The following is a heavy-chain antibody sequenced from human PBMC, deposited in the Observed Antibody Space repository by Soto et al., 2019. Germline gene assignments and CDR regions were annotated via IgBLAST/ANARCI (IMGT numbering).Heavy chain of an antibody. CDR1: GYTFTSYY. CDR2: IIPIFGTA. D-gene: IGHD3-10*01. V-gene: IGHV1-69*13. Sequence: SVKVSCKASGYTFTSYYMHWVRQAPGQGLEWMGGIIPIFGTANYAQKLQGRVTITADESTSTAYMELSSRRSEDTAEYYCARGGADPRVSWHFDLWGRRTVDAASS. CDR3: ARGGADPRVSWHFDL. J-gene: IGHJ2*01.